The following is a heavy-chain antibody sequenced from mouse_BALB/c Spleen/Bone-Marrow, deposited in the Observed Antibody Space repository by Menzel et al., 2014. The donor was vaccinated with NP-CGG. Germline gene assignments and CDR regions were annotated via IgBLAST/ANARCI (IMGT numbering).Heavy chain of an antibody. Sequence: DVKLVESGPGLVKPSQSLSLTCSVTGYSITSGYYWNWIRQFPGSKLEWMGYISYDGSNNYNPSLKNRISITRDTSKNQYFLKLNSVTAEDTAAYYFASLLAYWGQGTLVTVSA. CDR3: ASLLAY. J-gene: IGHJ3*01. CDR1: GYSITSGYY. V-gene: IGHV3-6*02. CDR2: ISYDGSN.